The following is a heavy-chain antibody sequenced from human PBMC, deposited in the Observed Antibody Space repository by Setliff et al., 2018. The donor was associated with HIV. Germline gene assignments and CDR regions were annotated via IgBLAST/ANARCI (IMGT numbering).Heavy chain of an antibody. CDR1: DGSITTDNYY. CDR2: IYASDNSGST. V-gene: IGHV4-61*09. Sequence: SETLSLTCTVSDGSITTDNYYWSWIRQPAGQGLEWIGHIYASDNSGSTSYNPSLNSRVTISLDTSKTQFSLKLNSVTAADTAVYYCARVRGGTSRGFLDFWGQGTLVTVSS. CDR3: ARVRGGTSRGFLDF. D-gene: IGHD3-10*01. J-gene: IGHJ4*02.